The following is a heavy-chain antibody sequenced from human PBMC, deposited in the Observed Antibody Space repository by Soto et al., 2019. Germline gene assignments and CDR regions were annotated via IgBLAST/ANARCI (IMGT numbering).Heavy chain of an antibody. J-gene: IGHJ4*02. CDR2: IFYSGTT. CDR1: GGSMSSYY. CDR3: ARGGTVLNGFDY. V-gene: IGHV4-59*01. Sequence: QVQLQESGPGLVKPSETLSLTCTVSGGSMSSYYWSWIRQPPGMGLEWIGYIFYSGTTNYNPSLKSRXXIXVXXSKDQFSLHLSSVTPADTAVYYCARGGTVLNGFDYWGQGTLVTVSS. D-gene: IGHD4-17*01.